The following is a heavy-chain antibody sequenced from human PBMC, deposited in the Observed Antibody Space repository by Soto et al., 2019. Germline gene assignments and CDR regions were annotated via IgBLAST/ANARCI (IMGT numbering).Heavy chain of an antibody. CDR3: AKGFSESGWYFVDY. CDR2: ISAYNGNT. Sequence: GQGLEWVGWISAYNGNTNYAQKLQGRATMTTDTSTSTAYMELRSLRSDDTAVYYCAKGFSESGWYFVDYWGQGTLVTV. V-gene: IGHV1-18*01. J-gene: IGHJ4*02. D-gene: IGHD6-19*01.